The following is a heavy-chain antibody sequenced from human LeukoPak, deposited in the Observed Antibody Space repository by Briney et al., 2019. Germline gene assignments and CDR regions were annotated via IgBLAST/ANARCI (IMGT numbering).Heavy chain of an antibody. V-gene: IGHV3-21*01. J-gene: IGHJ4*02. D-gene: IGHD3-3*01. CDR3: ASGYDFWSGYNVNYFDY. Sequence: GGSLTLSCAASGFTYSSYSMNWVRQAPGKGLEWVSSISSSSSYIYYADSVKGRFTISRDNAKNSLYLQMNSLRAQDTAVYYCASGYDFWSGYNVNYFDYWGQGTLVTVSS. CDR1: GFTYSSYS. CDR2: ISSSSSYI.